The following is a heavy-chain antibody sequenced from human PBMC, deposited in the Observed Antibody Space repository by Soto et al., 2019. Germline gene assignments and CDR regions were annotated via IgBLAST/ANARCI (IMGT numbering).Heavy chain of an antibody. V-gene: IGHV3-73*02. CDR1: GFTFGGSA. D-gene: IGHD6-19*01. CDR2: IRSKTNSYAT. CDR3: TRQTDAVQWLVVPTDYNFDY. J-gene: IGHJ4*02. Sequence: EGQLVESGGGLVQPGGSLKLSCAASGFTFGGSAMHWVRQASGKGLEWVGHIRSKTNSYATAYAESVKGRFTISRHDSMNTAYLQMNSLKTEDTAVYFCTRQTDAVQWLVVPTDYNFDYWGQGTLVTVSS.